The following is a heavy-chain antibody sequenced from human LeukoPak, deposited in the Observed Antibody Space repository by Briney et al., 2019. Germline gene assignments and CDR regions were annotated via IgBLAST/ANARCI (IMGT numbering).Heavy chain of an antibody. CDR1: GFSLSTSGVG. CDR3: AHRFKYYYGSGMPLAAFDI. D-gene: IGHD3-10*01. CDR2: IYWDDDK. J-gene: IGHJ3*02. V-gene: IGHV2-5*02. Sequence: QSGPTLVKPTQTLTFSGFSLSTSGVGVGWIRQPPGKALEWLALIYWDDDKRYSPSLKSRLTITKDTSKNQVVPTMTNMDPVDTATYYCAHRFKYYYGSGMPLAAFDIWGQGTMVTVSS.